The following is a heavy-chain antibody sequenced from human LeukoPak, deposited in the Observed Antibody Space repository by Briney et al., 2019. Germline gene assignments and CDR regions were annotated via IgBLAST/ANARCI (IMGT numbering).Heavy chain of an antibody. D-gene: IGHD5-24*01. Sequence: PSETLSLTCTVSGGSISSYYWSWIRQPPGKGLEWIGYIYYSGSTNYNPSLKSRVTISVDTSKNQFSLKLSSVTAADTAVYYCAREDHSRDGYNAVSFDYWGQGTLVTVSS. V-gene: IGHV4-59*01. J-gene: IGHJ4*02. CDR3: AREDHSRDGYNAVSFDY. CDR2: IYYSGST. CDR1: GGSISSYY.